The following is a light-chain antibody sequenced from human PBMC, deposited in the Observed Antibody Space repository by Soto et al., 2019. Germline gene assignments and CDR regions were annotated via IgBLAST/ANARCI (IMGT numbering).Light chain of an antibody. J-gene: IGLJ3*02. CDR2: LNNDGSH. CDR1: SGHTSYA. Sequence: QLVLTQSPSASASLGASVKLTCTLSSGHTSYAIAWHQQQPKKGPRFLMNLNNDGSHSKGDGIPDRFSGSSSGAERYLTISSLQSEDEADYYCQTWGTGIRVFGGGTKLTV. V-gene: IGLV4-69*01. CDR3: QTWGTGIRV.